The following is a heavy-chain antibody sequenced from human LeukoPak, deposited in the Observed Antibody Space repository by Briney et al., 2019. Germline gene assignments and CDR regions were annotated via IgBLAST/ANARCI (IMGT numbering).Heavy chain of an antibody. CDR1: GGTFSSYA. CDR3: ARVNYYDGSGPKYGMDV. Sequence: GASVKVSCKASGGTFSSYAISWVRQAPGQGLEWMGRIIPILGIANYAQKFQGRVTITADKSTSTAYMELSSLRSEDTAVYYCARVNYYDGSGPKYGMDVWGQGTTVTVSS. V-gene: IGHV1-69*04. J-gene: IGHJ6*02. D-gene: IGHD3-22*01. CDR2: IIPILGIA.